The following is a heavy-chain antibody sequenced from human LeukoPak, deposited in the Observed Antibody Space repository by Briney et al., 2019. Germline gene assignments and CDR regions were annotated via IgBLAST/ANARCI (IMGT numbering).Heavy chain of an antibody. CDR1: GFTFSSYG. D-gene: IGHD3/OR15-3a*01. V-gene: IGHV3-30*18. Sequence: GGSLRLSCAASGFTFSSYGMHWVRQAPGKGLEWVAVISYEGSNKYYADSVKGRFTISRDNSQNTLYLQMNSLRAEDTAVYYCAKDWWTGDYYFDNWGQGTLVTVSS. CDR3: AKDWWTGDYYFDN. CDR2: ISYEGSNK. J-gene: IGHJ4*02.